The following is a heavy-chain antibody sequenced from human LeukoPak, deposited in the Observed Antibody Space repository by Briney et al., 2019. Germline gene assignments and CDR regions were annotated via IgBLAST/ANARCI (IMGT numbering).Heavy chain of an antibody. D-gene: IGHD3-16*01. CDR3: ARTMGLGPGGHFDY. Sequence: GGSLRLSCVVSGLTYSDYYMSWIRQAPGKGLEWISYISDSGSYANYADSVRGRFTISRDNAKNSLFLQMNSLRAEDTAVYYCARTMGLGPGGHFDYCGQGTLVTVSA. V-gene: IGHV3-11*03. CDR2: ISDSGSYA. J-gene: IGHJ4*02. CDR1: GLTYSDYY.